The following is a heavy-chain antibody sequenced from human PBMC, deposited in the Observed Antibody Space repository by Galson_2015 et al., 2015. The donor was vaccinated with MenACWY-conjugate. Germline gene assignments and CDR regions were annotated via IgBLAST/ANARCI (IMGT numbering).Heavy chain of an antibody. V-gene: IGHV4-59*08. D-gene: IGHD3-10*01. CDR1: GGSISSYY. J-gene: IGHJ4*02. CDR2: IYYSGST. Sequence: ETLSLTCTVSGGSISSYYWSWIRPPPGKGLEWLGYIYYSGSTNYNPSLKSRFTISVDTSKNQFSLKLSSVTAADTAVYYCARHSWESGSHEYYFDYWGQGTLVAVSS. CDR3: ARHSWESGSHEYYFDY.